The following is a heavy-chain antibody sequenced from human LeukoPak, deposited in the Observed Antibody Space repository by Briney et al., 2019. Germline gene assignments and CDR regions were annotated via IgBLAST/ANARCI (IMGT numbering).Heavy chain of an antibody. D-gene: IGHD6-13*01. V-gene: IGHV3-21*01. Sequence: PGGSLRLSCAASGFTFSSYEMNWVRQAPGKGLEWVSSITTSSTYMFYADSVRGRFTISRDNAENSLYLQMNSLRAEDTAVYYCARDVGSSWFDYWGQGTLVTVSS. CDR2: ITTSSTYM. CDR1: GFTFSSYE. J-gene: IGHJ4*02. CDR3: ARDVGSSWFDY.